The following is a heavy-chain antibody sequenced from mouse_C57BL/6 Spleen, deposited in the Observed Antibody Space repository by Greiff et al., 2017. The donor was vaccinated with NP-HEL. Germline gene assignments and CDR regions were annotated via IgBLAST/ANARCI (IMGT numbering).Heavy chain of an antibody. CDR2: IYPGSGNT. CDR3: ARSDGNYGGYAMDY. CDR1: GYTFTDYY. V-gene: IGHV1-76*01. D-gene: IGHD2-1*01. Sequence: VHLVESGAELVRPGASVKLSCKASGYTFTDYYINWVKQRPGQGLEWIARIYPGSGNTYYNEKFKGKATLTAEKSSSTAYMQLSSLTSEDSAVYFCARSDGNYGGYAMDYWGQGTSVTVSS. J-gene: IGHJ4*01.